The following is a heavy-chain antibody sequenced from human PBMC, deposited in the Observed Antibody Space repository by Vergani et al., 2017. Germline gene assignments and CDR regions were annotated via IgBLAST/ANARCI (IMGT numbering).Heavy chain of an antibody. Sequence: EVQLLQSEGAVVQPGGSLRLSCVASGFTFSSHAMGWVRQGHGQGLEWVSSMKNTGDSTHYADSVKGRFTISRDNSKNTLYLQMNSLRVEDTAVYYCGRGSDNYNWGQGTLVTVSS. J-gene: IGHJ4*02. CDR1: GFTFSSHA. CDR2: MKNTGDST. CDR3: GRGSDNYN. V-gene: IGHV3-23*01. D-gene: IGHD5-24*01.